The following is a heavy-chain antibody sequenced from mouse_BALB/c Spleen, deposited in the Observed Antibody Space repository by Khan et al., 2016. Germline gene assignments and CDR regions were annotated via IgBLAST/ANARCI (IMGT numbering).Heavy chain of an antibody. J-gene: IGHJ3*01. Sequence: EVQLQESGPGLVKPSQSLSLTCTVTGYSITSDYAWNWIRQFPGNKLEWMGYISYSGSTSYNTFLKSRISLTRDTSKNQFFLQLNSVTTEDSGSYNCAIWLRQRNWFAYWGQGTLVTVSA. CDR3: AIWLRQRNWFAY. CDR1: GYSITSDYA. V-gene: IGHV3-2*02. CDR2: ISYSGST. D-gene: IGHD2-2*01.